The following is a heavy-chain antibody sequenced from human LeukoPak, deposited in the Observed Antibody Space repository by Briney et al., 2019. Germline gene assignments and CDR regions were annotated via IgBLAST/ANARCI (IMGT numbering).Heavy chain of an antibody. J-gene: IGHJ3*02. CDR2: IYYSGST. CDR3: ARQLLGSDAFDI. Sequence: MASETLSLTCTVSGGSISSGDYYWSWIRQPPGKGLEWVGYIYYSGSTNYNPSLKSRVTISIDTSKSQFSLRLSSVTAADTAVYSCARQLLGSDAFDIWGQGAMVTVSS. V-gene: IGHV4-61*08. CDR1: GGSISSGDYY. D-gene: IGHD3-10*01.